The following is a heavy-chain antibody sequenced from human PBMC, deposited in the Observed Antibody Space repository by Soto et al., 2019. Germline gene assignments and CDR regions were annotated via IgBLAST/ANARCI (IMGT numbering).Heavy chain of an antibody. CDR2: INSDGSST. Sequence: PGGSLRLSCAASGFTFSSYWMHWVRQAPGKGLVWVSRINSDGSSTSHADSVKGRFTISRDNAKNTLYLQMNSRRAEDTAVYYCARDHGRYGGYSSSWEYYGMDVWGQGTTVTVSS. CDR3: ARDHGRYGGYSSSWEYYGMDV. CDR1: GFTFSSYW. D-gene: IGHD6-13*01. V-gene: IGHV3-74*01. J-gene: IGHJ6*02.